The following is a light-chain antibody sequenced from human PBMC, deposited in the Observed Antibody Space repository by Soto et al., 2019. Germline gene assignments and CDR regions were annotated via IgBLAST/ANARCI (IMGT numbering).Light chain of an antibody. CDR1: QSVTNKY. Sequence: EVVLTQSPGTLSLSPGERATLSCRASQSVTNKYLAWYQQKPGQAPRLLIFGSSDRATGIPDRFSGSGSGTDFTLTISRLEPEDFAVYYCQQGSSPPYTFGQGTKLEI. V-gene: IGKV3-20*01. CDR3: QQGSSPPYT. CDR2: GSS. J-gene: IGKJ2*01.